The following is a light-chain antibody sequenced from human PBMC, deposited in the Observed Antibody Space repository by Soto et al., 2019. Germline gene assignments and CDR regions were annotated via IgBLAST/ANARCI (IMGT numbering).Light chain of an antibody. J-gene: IGKJ5*01. CDR2: DAS. CDR1: QSVTSNY. CDR3: QQYGGSPSIT. Sequence: DIVLTQSPGTLSLSPGERATLSCRARQSVTSNYLAWYQQKPGQAPRLLIYDASGRATGIPDRFSGSGSGTDFTLTISRLEPEDSAVYYCQQYGGSPSITFGQGTRLEIK. V-gene: IGKV3-20*01.